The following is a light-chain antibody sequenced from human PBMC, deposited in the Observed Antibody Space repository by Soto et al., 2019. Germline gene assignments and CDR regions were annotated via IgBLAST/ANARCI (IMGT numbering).Light chain of an antibody. CDR1: QSVTRNS. J-gene: IGKJ5*01. V-gene: IGKV3-20*01. Sequence: EIVLTQSRCTLSLSPGGRATLSCRPSQSVTRNSVAWYQQRNGQPPRLXIYDASTRATGIPDRFSGSGYGTDFNLTISRLETEDFAVYYCQQYGGSPITFGLGTRLEIK. CDR3: QQYGGSPIT. CDR2: DAS.